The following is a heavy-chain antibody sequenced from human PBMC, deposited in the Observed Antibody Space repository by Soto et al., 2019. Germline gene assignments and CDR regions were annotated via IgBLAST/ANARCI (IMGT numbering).Heavy chain of an antibody. D-gene: IGHD2-2*01. J-gene: IGHJ5*02. V-gene: IGHV1-2*02. Sequence: QVQLVQSGAEVKKPGASVKVSCKASGYTFTGYYMHWVRQAPGQGLEWMGWINPNSGGTNYAQKFQGRVTMTRDTSISTAYMERIRLRSDDTAVYYCARGLNVVVVPAATYNWFDPWCQGTLVTVSS. CDR2: INPNSGGT. CDR1: GYTFTGYY. CDR3: ARGLNVVVVPAATYNWFDP.